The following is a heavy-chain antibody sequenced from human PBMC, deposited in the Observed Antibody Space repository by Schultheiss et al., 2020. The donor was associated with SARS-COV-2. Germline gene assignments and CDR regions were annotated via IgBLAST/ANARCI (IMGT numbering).Heavy chain of an antibody. J-gene: IGHJ6*02. Sequence: GGSLRLSCAASGFTFSNAWMSWVRQAPGKGLEWVGRIKSKTDGGTTDYAAPVKGRFTISRDDSKNTLYLQMNSLKTEDTAVYYCAKSGYSSGWNSPPHYYGMDVWGQGTTVTVSS. D-gene: IGHD6-19*01. CDR1: GFTFSNAW. V-gene: IGHV3-15*01. CDR2: IKSKTDGGTT. CDR3: AKSGYSSGWNSPPHYYGMDV.